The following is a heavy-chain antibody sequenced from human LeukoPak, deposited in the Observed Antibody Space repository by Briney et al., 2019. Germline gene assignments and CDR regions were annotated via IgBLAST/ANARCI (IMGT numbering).Heavy chain of an antibody. Sequence: SVKVSCKASGGTFSSYAISWVRQAPGQGLEWMGRIIPILGIANYAQKFQGRVTITADKSTSTAYMELSSLRSEDTAVYYCARDQADCSGGSCYQNGMDVWGQGTTVTVSS. CDR2: IIPILGIA. CDR3: ARDQADCSGGSCYQNGMDV. V-gene: IGHV1-69*04. J-gene: IGHJ6*02. D-gene: IGHD2-15*01. CDR1: GGTFSSYA.